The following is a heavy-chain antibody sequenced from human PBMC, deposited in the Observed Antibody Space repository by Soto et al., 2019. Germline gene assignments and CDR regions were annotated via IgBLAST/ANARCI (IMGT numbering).Heavy chain of an antibody. CDR3: AKGPTIFGVVISYSFYYGLDV. V-gene: IGHV3-23*01. D-gene: IGHD3-3*01. CDR1: RLPLSSYA. CDR2: ISSSGTST. J-gene: IGHJ6*02. Sequence: PGGSLRLSCAASRLPLSSYAMSWVRQAPGKGLEWVSAISSSGTSTYSADSVKGRFTISRDNSKNTLYLQMNSLRVEDTAVYYCAKGPTIFGVVISYSFYYGLDVWGQGTTVTVSS.